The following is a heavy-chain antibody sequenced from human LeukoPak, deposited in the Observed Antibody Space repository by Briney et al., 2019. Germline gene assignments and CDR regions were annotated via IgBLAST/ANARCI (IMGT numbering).Heavy chain of an antibody. V-gene: IGHV4-59*01. Sequence: SETLSLTCTVSGGSISSYYWSWIRQPPGKGLGWIGNIYYSGSTNYNPSLKSRVTISVDTSKNQFSLKLSSVTAADTAVYYCARLDYGGKGSEWNYYYYGMDVWGQGTTVTVSS. CDR2: IYYSGST. CDR1: GGSISSYY. CDR3: ARLDYGGKGSEWNYYYYGMDV. D-gene: IGHD4-23*01. J-gene: IGHJ6*02.